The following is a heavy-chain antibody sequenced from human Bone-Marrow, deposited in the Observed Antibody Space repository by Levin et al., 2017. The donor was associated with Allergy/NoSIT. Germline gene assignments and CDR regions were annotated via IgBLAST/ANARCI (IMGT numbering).Heavy chain of an antibody. CDR2: ISYDEKRK. V-gene: IGHV3-30*18. CDR3: AKQSGSYSFDY. J-gene: IGHJ4*02. D-gene: IGHD1-26*01. Sequence: LSLTCAASGFTFSSYGMHWVRQAPGKGLEWVAGISYDEKRKYYADSVKGRFTISRDTSKNTLYLQMSSLRAGDTAVYYCAKQSGSYSFDYWGQGTLVTVSS. CDR1: GFTFSSYG.